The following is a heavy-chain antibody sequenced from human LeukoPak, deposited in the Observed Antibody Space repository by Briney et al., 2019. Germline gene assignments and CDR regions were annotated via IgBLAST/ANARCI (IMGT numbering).Heavy chain of an antibody. J-gene: IGHJ4*02. V-gene: IGHV3-7*01. Sequence: GGSLRLSCATSGFTFSNYWMSWVRQAPGKGLEWVAKIKEDGSEKMYVDSVKGRFTISRDNAENAVHLEMNSLRAEDTAVYYCTRMYLYESSGYRPSDYWGQGTLVTVSS. CDR2: IKEDGSEK. CDR1: GFTFSNYW. CDR3: TRMYLYESSGYRPSDY. D-gene: IGHD3-22*01.